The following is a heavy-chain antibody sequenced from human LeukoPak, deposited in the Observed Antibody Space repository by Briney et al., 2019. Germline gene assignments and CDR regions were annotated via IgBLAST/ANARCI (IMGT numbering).Heavy chain of an antibody. D-gene: IGHD6-19*01. CDR2: ISGNGGST. Sequence: GGSLRLSRAASGFTFSNYAMSWVRQAPGKGLEWVSVISGNGGSTSYTAPSKGRFTISRNHSKDTLHLKMTRLRPRTTATFYCEKHGYSSGWTQVHSQHWGQGTLVTVSS. V-gene: IGHV3-23*01. CDR1: GFTFSNYA. CDR3: EKHGYSSGWTQVHSQH. J-gene: IGHJ1*01.